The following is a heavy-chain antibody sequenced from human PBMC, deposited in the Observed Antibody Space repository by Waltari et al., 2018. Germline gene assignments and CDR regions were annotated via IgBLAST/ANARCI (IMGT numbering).Heavy chain of an antibody. D-gene: IGHD7-27*01. CDR3: TTEGVDWGSIPDY. J-gene: IGHJ4*02. CDR2: IKSKTDGGTT. CDR1: GFTFSNAW. V-gene: IGHV3-15*01. Sequence: EVQLVESGGGLVKPGGSLRLSCAASGFTFSNAWMSWVRQAPGKGLEWVGRIKSKTDGGTTDYAAPVKGRFTISRDDSKNTLYLQMNSLKTEDTAVYYCTTEGVDWGSIPDYWGQGTLVTVSS.